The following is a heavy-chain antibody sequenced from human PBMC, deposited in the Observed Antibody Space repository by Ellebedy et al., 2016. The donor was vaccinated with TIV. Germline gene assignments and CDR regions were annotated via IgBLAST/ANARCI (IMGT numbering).Heavy chain of an antibody. CDR3: ARTAYSASWLVNYFDP. V-gene: IGHV4-39*01. CDR1: GGPISSSAYN. J-gene: IGHJ5*02. Sequence: MPSETLSLTCSVSGGPISSSAYNWGWIRQSPGKGLEWIGSIFYTGTTYYNPSLKSRVSISIDTSKNQFSLRLNSVTATDTAVYFCARTAYSASWLVNYFDPWGPGTQVTVSS. D-gene: IGHD6-13*01. CDR2: IFYTGTT.